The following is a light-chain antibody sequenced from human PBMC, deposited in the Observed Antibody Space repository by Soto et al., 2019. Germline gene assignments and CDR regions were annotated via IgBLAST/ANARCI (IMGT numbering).Light chain of an antibody. J-gene: IGKJ2*03. Sequence: EIVLTQSPGTLSLSLGERATLSCRASQSVSSNYLAWYQQKPGQAPRLLIYATSSRATGIPDRFSGSGSGTDFPLTISRLEPEDFAVYYCQQYGSSPRYSFGQGTKLEIK. CDR1: QSVSSNY. V-gene: IGKV3-20*01. CDR2: ATS. CDR3: QQYGSSPRYS.